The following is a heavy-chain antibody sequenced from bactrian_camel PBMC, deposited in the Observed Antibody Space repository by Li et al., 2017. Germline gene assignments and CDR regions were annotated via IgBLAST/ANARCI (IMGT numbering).Heavy chain of an antibody. CDR1: GYSFSRYW. CDR2: ILADGTT. Sequence: HVQLVESGGGSVQAGESLRLSCAGSGYSFSRYWAWFRQAPGKERELVSRILADGTTSYADSVQGRFTISRDNAQNTLYLQMNSLKTEDTAAYFCAACLNGIIWRYWGQGTQVTVS. V-gene: IGHV3S1*01. J-gene: IGHJ4*01. CDR3: AACLNGIIWRY. D-gene: IGHD1*01.